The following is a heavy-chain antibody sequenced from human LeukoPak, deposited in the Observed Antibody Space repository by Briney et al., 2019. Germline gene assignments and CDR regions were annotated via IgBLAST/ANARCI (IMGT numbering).Heavy chain of an antibody. CDR2: MSRTADRI. V-gene: IGHV3-48*03. CDR3: ATRLPFTGYKN. Sequence: LSGASLRLSCTIFGGTLSTYEFNWVRQTPGKRPEWISYMSRTADRIDHADSVKGRFTMSRDNAKNSVYLQTNSLRVDDTAIYYCATRLPFTGYKNWGQGTLVTVSS. J-gene: IGHJ4*01. CDR1: GGTLSTYE. D-gene: IGHD5-24*01.